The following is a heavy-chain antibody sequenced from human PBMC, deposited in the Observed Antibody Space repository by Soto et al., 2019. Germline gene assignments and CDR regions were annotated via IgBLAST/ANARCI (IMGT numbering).Heavy chain of an antibody. CDR2: IYYSGSS. CDR1: GGSIGNSY. Sequence: QVQLQESGPGLVKPSETLSLTCTVSGGSIGNSYWSWIRQSPGKGLEWIGYIYYSGSSNYNPSLKSXXSISVDTSKNHFSLKLSSVTAADTAVYYCARHSSSWPIFDYWGQGTLVIVSS. D-gene: IGHD6-13*01. CDR3: ARHSSSWPIFDY. V-gene: IGHV4-59*08. J-gene: IGHJ4*02.